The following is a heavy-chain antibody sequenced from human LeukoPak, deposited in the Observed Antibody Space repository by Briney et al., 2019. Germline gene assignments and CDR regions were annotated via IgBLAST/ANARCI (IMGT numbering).Heavy chain of an antibody. CDR3: ATNQYGDYTLGDY. D-gene: IGHD4-17*01. CDR1: GGTFSSYA. J-gene: IGHJ4*02. V-gene: IGHV1-69*13. Sequence: ASVKVSCKASGGTFSSYAISWVRQAPGQGLEWMGGIIPIFGTANYAQKFQGRVTITADESTSTAYMELSSLRSEDTAVYYCATNQYGDYTLGDYWGQGTLVSVSS. CDR2: IIPIFGTA.